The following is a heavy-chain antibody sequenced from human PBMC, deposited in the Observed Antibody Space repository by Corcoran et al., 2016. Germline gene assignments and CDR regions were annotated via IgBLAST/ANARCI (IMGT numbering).Heavy chain of an antibody. D-gene: IGHD1-1*01. J-gene: IGHJ6*02. V-gene: IGHV3-7*01. Sequence: EVQLVESGGGLVQPGGSLRLSCAASGFTFSSHWMSWVRQAPGKGLEWVANINQGGSEKYYVDSVKGRFTISRDNAKNSLYLQMNSLRGEDTGAYDCARKGTWGRYYYGMDVWGQGTTVTVSS. CDR3: ARKGTWGRYYYGMDV. CDR2: INQGGSEK. CDR1: GFTFSSHW.